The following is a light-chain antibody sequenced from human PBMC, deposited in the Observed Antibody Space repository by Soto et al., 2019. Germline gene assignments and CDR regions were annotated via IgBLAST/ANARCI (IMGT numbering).Light chain of an antibody. CDR3: QQYNSYPVT. Sequence: DIQMTQSPSTLSASVGDRVTITCRASQSISSWLAWYQQKPGKAPKLLIYKSYSLESGVPSRFSGSGSGTAFTLTISSLQPDDFATYYCQQYNSYPVTFGQGTKVEIK. V-gene: IGKV1-5*03. CDR1: QSISSW. J-gene: IGKJ1*01. CDR2: KSY.